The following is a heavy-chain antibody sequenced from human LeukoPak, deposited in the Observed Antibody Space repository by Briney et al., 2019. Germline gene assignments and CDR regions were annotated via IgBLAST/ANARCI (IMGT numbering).Heavy chain of an antibody. CDR3: ARSKWDTSGWYYFDY. J-gene: IGHJ4*02. CDR2: ISSSSSTI. Sequence: GGSLRLSCAASGFTFSSYSMNWVRQAPGKGLEGVSYISSSSSTIYYADSVKGRFTISRDNAKNSLYLQMNSLRAEDTAVYYCARSKWDTSGWYYFDYWGQGTLVTVSS. CDR1: GFTFSSYS. D-gene: IGHD6-19*01. V-gene: IGHV3-48*01.